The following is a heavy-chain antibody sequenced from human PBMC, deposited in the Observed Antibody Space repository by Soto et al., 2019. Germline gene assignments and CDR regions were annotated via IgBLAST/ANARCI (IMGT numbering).Heavy chain of an antibody. CDR3: ARGNRDGTYYYNSESLHYMDV. CDR2: INHSGGT. Sequence: SETLSLTCGVYGGSFSGFFWSWIRQPPGKGLEWIGKINHSGGTNYSPSLKSRVTMSIDTSRNQFSLKLSSVTAADTAVYYCARGNRDGTYYYNSESLHYMDVWGKGTTVTVSS. J-gene: IGHJ6*03. V-gene: IGHV4-34*01. CDR1: GGSFSGFF. D-gene: IGHD3-10*01.